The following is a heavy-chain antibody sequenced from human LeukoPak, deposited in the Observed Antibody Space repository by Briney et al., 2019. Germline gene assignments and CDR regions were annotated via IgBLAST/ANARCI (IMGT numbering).Heavy chain of an antibody. CDR2: INSDGSTT. Sequence: PGGSLRLSCAASGFTFSNYWMHWVRQAPGKGLVWVAHINSDGSTTRYADPVKGRYTISRDNPKNMLYLQIDSLTAEDTAVYYCARAGGESPRWFDPWGQGTLVTVSS. CDR3: ARAGGESPRWFDP. J-gene: IGHJ5*02. D-gene: IGHD3-10*01. V-gene: IGHV3-74*01. CDR1: GFTFSNYW.